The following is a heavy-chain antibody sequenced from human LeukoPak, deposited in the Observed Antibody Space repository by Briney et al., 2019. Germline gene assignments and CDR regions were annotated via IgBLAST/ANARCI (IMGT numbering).Heavy chain of an antibody. V-gene: IGHV3-7*01. CDR3: ARDDYGDSPFYYYYYYMDV. D-gene: IGHD4-17*01. CDR1: AFTFSSYW. CDR2: IKQDGSEK. Sequence: GGSLRLSCTASAFTFSSYWMSWVRQAPGKGLEWVANIKQDGSEKYYVDSVKGRFTISRDNAKNSLYLQMNSLRAEDTAVYYCARDDYGDSPFYYYYYYMDVWGKGTTVTISS. J-gene: IGHJ6*03.